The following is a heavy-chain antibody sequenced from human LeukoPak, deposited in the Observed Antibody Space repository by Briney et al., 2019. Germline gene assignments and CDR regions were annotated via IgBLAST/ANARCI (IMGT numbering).Heavy chain of an antibody. CDR1: GYTFTGYY. CDR2: INPNSGGT. D-gene: IGHD2/OR15-2a*01. Sequence: ASVKVSCKASGYTFTGYYMHWVRQAPGQGLEWMGWINPNSGGTNYAQKFQGWVTMTRGTSISTAYMELSRLRSDDTAVYYCARASSYYVYDFQHWGQGTLVTVSS. J-gene: IGHJ1*01. CDR3: ARASSYYVYDFQH. V-gene: IGHV1-2*04.